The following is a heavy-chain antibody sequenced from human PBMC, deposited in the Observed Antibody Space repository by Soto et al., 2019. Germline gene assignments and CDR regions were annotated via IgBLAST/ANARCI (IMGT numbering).Heavy chain of an antibody. Sequence: GGSLRLSCAASDFTFSNAWINWVRQAPGKGLEWVGRIKSKTYGGTTEYAASVKGRFTISRDDSKNIAYLQMNSLKTEDTAVYYCTRPYGDPYYYYYYYMDVWGKGTTVTVSS. CDR2: IKSKTYGGTT. D-gene: IGHD4-17*01. V-gene: IGHV3-15*07. J-gene: IGHJ6*03. CDR1: DFTFSNAW. CDR3: TRPYGDPYYYYYYYMDV.